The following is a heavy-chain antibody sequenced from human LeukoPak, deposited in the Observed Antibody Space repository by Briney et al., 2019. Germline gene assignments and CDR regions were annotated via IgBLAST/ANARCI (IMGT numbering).Heavy chain of an antibody. CDR1: GGTFSSYA. V-gene: IGHV1-69*04. Sequence: ASVKVSCKASGGTFSSYAISWVRQAPGQGLEWMGRIIPIFGIANYAQKFQGRVTITADKSTSTAYMELSSLRSEDTAVYYCARGEAAAADYWGQGTLVTVSS. CDR2: IIPIFGIA. CDR3: ARGEAAAADY. J-gene: IGHJ4*02. D-gene: IGHD6-13*01.